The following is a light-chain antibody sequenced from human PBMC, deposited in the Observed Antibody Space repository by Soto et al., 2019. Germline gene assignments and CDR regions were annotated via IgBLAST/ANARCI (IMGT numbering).Light chain of an antibody. J-gene: IGKJ1*01. Sequence: EIVFTQTPATLSLSPGDTATLYCMVSQSVNNNYLAWYQQTAGEAPRLTIYSASSTSTGIPDRFSGSGAGTAFTLTIRRLEPEDFALYYCHQYGSSPPWTFGTGTKV. V-gene: IGKV3-20*01. CDR2: SAS. CDR3: HQYGSSPPWT. CDR1: QSVNNNY.